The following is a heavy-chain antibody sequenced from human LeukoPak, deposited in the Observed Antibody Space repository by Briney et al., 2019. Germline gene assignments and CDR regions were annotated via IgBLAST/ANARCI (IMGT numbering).Heavy chain of an antibody. V-gene: IGHV3-23*01. CDR3: AKSTIGILNSSGWWDELYFDY. Sequence: PGGSLRLSCAASGFTFSSYAMSWVRQAPGEGVEWVSAISGRGGSTYYAYSVKGLFTISRDNSKNTLYLQMNSLRAEDTAVYYCAKSTIGILNSSGWWDELYFDYWGQGTLVTVSS. CDR1: GFTFSSYA. CDR2: ISGRGGST. J-gene: IGHJ4*02. D-gene: IGHD6-19*01.